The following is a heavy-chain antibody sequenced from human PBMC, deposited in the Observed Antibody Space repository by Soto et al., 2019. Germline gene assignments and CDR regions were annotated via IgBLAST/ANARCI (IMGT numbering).Heavy chain of an antibody. D-gene: IGHD2-21*01. Sequence: PSETLSLTCTVSGGSISSGDYYWSWIRQPPGKGLEWMGYIHYRGSTYYNPSLKSRVTISVDTSKNQFSLKLSSVTAADTAVYSCPRASPKYSPYSSSMDVGANGPRAPASS. V-gene: IGHV4-30-4*01. J-gene: IGHJ6*03. CDR1: GGSISSGDYY. CDR3: PRASPKYSPYSSSMDV. CDR2: IHYRGST.